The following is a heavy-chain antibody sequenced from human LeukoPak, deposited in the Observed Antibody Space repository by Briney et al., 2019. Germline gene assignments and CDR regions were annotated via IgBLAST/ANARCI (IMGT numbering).Heavy chain of an antibody. CDR1: GYTFTSYD. Sequence: ASVKVSCKASGYTFTSYDINWVRQATGQGLEWMGWMNPNSGNTGYAQKFQGRVTMTRNTSISTAYMELSSLRSGDTAVYYCARVPRHSDYYDSSGYYYNYWGQGTLVTVSS. J-gene: IGHJ4*02. CDR3: ARVPRHSDYYDSSGYYYNY. D-gene: IGHD3-22*01. V-gene: IGHV1-8*01. CDR2: MNPNSGNT.